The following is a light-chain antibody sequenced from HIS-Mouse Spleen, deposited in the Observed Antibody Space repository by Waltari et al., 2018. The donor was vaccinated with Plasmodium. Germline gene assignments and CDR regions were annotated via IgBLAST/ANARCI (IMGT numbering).Light chain of an antibody. CDR1: SRCVGRYTF. Sequence: QSALTQPASVSGSPGQSIPIYCTGTSRCVGRYTFVSWYQQHPGKAPKRMIYEVSNRPSGVSNRFSGSKSGNTASLTISGLQAEDEADYYCSSYTSSSTVFGGGTKLTVL. CDR3: SSYTSSSTV. V-gene: IGLV2-14*01. J-gene: IGLJ2*01. CDR2: EVS.